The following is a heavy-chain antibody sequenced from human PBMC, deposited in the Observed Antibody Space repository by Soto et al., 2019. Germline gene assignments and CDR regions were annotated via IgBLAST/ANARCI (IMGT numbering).Heavy chain of an antibody. Sequence: GESLKISCAASGFTFSSYAMSWVRQAPGKGLEWVSAISGSGASTYYEDSGKGRFTISRDNSKNTLYLQMNRLRAEATAVYYCAKGTIAARRGGFDYWGQGTLVTVSS. CDR2: ISGSGAST. J-gene: IGHJ4*02. CDR3: AKGTIAARRGGFDY. CDR1: GFTFSSYA. D-gene: IGHD6-6*01. V-gene: IGHV3-23*01.